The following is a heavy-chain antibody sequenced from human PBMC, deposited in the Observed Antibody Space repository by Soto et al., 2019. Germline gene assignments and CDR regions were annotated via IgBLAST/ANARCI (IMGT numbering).Heavy chain of an antibody. J-gene: IGHJ4*02. Sequence: QVQLVQSGAEVKKPGSSVKVSCKASGGTFSSYTISWVRQAPGQGLEWMGRIIPILDIANSAQKFQGRVTITADKSTSTAYMELSSLRSEDTAVYYCTRTGGGGLTVTMAGVDYWGQGTVVTVSS. V-gene: IGHV1-69*02. CDR1: GGTFSSYT. D-gene: IGHD4-17*01. CDR2: IIPILDIA. CDR3: TRTGGGGLTVTMAGVDY.